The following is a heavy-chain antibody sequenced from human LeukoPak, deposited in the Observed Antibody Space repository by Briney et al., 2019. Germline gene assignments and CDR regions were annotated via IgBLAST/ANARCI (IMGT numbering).Heavy chain of an antibody. CDR1: GFTFSNYA. J-gene: IGHJ5*02. Sequence: GGSLRLSCAASGFTFSNYAMHWVRQAPGKGLEWVAVISSDGTNKYYADSVKGQFTISRDNSNNTVYLQMNSLTTEDTAVYYCARDYTDYYNWFDPWGQGTLVTVTS. CDR3: ARDYTDYYNWFDP. V-gene: IGHV3-30-3*01. CDR2: ISSDGTNK. D-gene: IGHD3-9*01.